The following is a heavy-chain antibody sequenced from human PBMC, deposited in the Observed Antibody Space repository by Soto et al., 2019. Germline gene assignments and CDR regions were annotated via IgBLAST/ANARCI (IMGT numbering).Heavy chain of an antibody. CDR1: GFSLSTSGVG. CDR3: AHRPPLVAVAGTDYFDL. D-gene: IGHD6-19*01. CDR2: IYWDDDK. J-gene: IGHJ2*01. Sequence: QITLKESGPTLVKPTQTLTLTCTFSGFSLSTSGVGVGWIRQPPGKALEGLALIYWDDDKGYSPSLKSRLTITKESSKNQVVLTMTDMDPVDTATYYCAHRPPLVAVAGTDYFDLWGRGSLVTVSS. V-gene: IGHV2-5*02.